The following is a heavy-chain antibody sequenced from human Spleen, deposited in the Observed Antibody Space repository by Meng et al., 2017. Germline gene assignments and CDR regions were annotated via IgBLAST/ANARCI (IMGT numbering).Heavy chain of an antibody. V-gene: IGHV1-18*01. D-gene: IGHD3-16*01. Sequence: QVQLVQSGAEVRKPGASVKVSCKASGYTFTSYAIAWFRQAPGQGLEWLGWISGYNGDTYYAQNFQDRVTMTTDTSTNIASMEVRSLISDDTAVYYCARSPRLEEVGPPGYWGQGTLVTVSS. CDR3: ARSPRLEEVGPPGY. CDR2: ISGYNGDT. CDR1: GYTFTSYA. J-gene: IGHJ4*02.